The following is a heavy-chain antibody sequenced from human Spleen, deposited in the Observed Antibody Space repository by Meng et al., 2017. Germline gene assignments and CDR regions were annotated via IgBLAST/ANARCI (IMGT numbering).Heavy chain of an antibody. CDR2: ISYDGNNK. CDR1: GFTFSGYA. D-gene: IGHD5-12*01. CDR3: ATGPGYSGYKDSEPGDY. Sequence: GESLKISCAASGFTFSGYAMHWVRQPPGKGLEWMTVISYDGNNKYYADSVKGRFTISRDNSKNTLFLQMNSLRAEDTAVYYCATGPGYSGYKDSEPGDYWGQGTLVTVSS. V-gene: IGHV3-30*01. J-gene: IGHJ4*02.